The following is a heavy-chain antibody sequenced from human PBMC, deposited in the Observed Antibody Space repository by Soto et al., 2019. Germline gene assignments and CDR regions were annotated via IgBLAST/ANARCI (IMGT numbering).Heavy chain of an antibody. Sequence: QVQLVQSGAEVKKPGSSVKVSCKASGGTFSSYAISWVRQAPGQGLEWMGGIIPIFGTANYAQKFQDRVTITADESTSTAYMELSSLRSEDTAVYYCARDRGCSGGSCYSGYYYGMDVWGQGTTVTVSS. CDR1: GGTFSSYA. CDR3: ARDRGCSGGSCYSGYYYGMDV. J-gene: IGHJ6*02. D-gene: IGHD2-15*01. CDR2: IIPIFGTA. V-gene: IGHV1-69*01.